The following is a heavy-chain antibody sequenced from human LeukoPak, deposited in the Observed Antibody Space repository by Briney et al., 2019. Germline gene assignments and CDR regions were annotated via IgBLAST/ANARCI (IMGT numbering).Heavy chain of an antibody. CDR2: ISAYNGNT. J-gene: IGHJ4*02. CDR3: ARRAGAYSHPYDY. CDR1: GYTFTGYY. Sequence: ASVKVSCKASGYTFTGYYMHWVRQAPGQGLEWMGWISAYNGNTNYAQKLQGRVTMTTDTSTSTAYMELRSLRSDDTAVYYCARRAGAYSHPYDYWGQGILVTVSS. V-gene: IGHV1-18*04. D-gene: IGHD4/OR15-4a*01.